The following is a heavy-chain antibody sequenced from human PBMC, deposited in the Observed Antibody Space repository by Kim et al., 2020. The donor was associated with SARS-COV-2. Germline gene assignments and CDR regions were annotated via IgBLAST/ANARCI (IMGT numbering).Heavy chain of an antibody. CDR2: INPSGGST. CDR3: ARDLEQQLYQPLLSSYYYYGMDV. V-gene: IGHV1-46*01. Sequence: ASVKVSCKASGYTFTSYYMHWVRQAPGQGLEWMGIINPSGGSTSYAQKFQGRVTMTRDTSTSTVYMELSSLRSEDTAVYYCARDLEQQLYQPLLSSYYYYGMDVWGQGTTVTVSS. J-gene: IGHJ6*02. CDR1: GYTFTSYY. D-gene: IGHD3-16*02.